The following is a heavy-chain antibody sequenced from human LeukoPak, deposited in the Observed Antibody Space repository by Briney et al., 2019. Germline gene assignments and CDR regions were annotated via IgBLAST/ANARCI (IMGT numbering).Heavy chain of an antibody. CDR3: ARAVVGATKGGLDY. V-gene: IGHV4-59*01. CDR2: IYYSGST. D-gene: IGHD1-26*01. Sequence: SETLSLTCTVSGGSISSYYWSWIRQPPGKGLECIGYIYYSGSTNYNPSLKSRVTISVDTSKNQFSLKLSSVTAADTAVYYCARAVVGATKGGLDYRGQGTLVTVSS. CDR1: GGSISSYY. J-gene: IGHJ4*02.